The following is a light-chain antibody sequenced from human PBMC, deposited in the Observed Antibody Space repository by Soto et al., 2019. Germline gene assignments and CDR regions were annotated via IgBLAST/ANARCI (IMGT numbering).Light chain of an antibody. CDR1: SSNIGAGYD. CDR2: VNS. V-gene: IGLV1-40*01. Sequence: QSVLTQPPSVSGAPGQRVTISCTGSSSNIGAGYDVHWYQQLPGTAPKLLIYVNSNRSSGVPDRFSGSKSGTSASLAITGLQAEDEADYYCQSYDSSLSGCVFGTGTKVTVL. CDR3: QSYDSSLSGCV. J-gene: IGLJ1*01.